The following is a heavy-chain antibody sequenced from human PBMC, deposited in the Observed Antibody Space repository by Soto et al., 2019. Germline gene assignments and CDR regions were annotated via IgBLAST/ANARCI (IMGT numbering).Heavy chain of an antibody. CDR3: ARAPGYCSGGSCYAENDY. V-gene: IGHV1-69*01. J-gene: IGHJ4*02. Sequence: QVQLVQSGAEVKKPGSSVKVSCKASGGTFSSYAISWVRQAPGQGLEWMGGITPIFGTANYAQKFQGRVTITADESTSTAYMELSSLRSEDTAVYYCARAPGYCSGGSCYAENDYWGQGTLVTVSS. CDR1: GGTFSSYA. CDR2: ITPIFGTA. D-gene: IGHD2-15*01.